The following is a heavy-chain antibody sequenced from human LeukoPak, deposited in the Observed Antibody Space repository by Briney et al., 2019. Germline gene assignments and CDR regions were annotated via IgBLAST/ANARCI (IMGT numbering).Heavy chain of an antibody. J-gene: IGHJ4*02. D-gene: IGHD3-9*01. V-gene: IGHV2-5*01. CDR1: GFSLSTGGVG. CDR3: AHRGRGYDILTGYYLYYSDY. CDR2: IYWNDDK. Sequence: SGPTLVNPTQTLTLTCTFSGFSLSTGGVGVGWIRQPPGKALEWLALIYWNDDKRYSPSLKSRLTITKDTSKNQVVLTMPNMDPVDTATYYCAHRGRGYDILTGYYLYYSDYWGQGTLVTVSS.